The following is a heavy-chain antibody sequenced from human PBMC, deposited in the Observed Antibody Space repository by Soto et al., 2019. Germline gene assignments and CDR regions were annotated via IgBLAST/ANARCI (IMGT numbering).Heavy chain of an antibody. J-gene: IGHJ6*02. V-gene: IGHV1-69*01. CDR3: ARDIVVVPAAPAVGDYDGMDV. D-gene: IGHD2-2*01. Sequence: QVQLVQSGAEVKKPGSSVKVSCKASGGTFSSYAISWVRQAPGQGLEWMGGIIPIFGTANYAQKFQGRVTITADESTSTAYMELSSLRSEDTAVYYCARDIVVVPAAPAVGDYDGMDVWGQGTTVTVSS. CDR2: IIPIFGTA. CDR1: GGTFSSYA.